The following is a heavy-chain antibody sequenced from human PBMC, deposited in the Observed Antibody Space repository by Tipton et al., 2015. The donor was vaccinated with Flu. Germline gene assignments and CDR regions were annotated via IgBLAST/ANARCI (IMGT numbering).Heavy chain of an antibody. D-gene: IGHD2-15*01. CDR2: IYYSGST. Sequence: TLSLTCTVSGGSISSYYWSWIRQPPGKELEWIGYIYYSGSTNYNPSLKSRVTISVDTSKNQFSLKLSSVTAADTAVYYCARDKGGSGPFDYWGQGTLVTVSS. CDR1: GGSISSYY. V-gene: IGHV4-59*01. J-gene: IGHJ4*02. CDR3: ARDKGGSGPFDY.